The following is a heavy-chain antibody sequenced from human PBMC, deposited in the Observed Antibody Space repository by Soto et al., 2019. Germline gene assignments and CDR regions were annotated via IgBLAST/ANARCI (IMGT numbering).Heavy chain of an antibody. J-gene: IGHJ4*02. Sequence: ASVKVSCKASGYTFTSYGISWVRQAPGQGLEWKGRISAYNGNTNYAQKLQGRVTMTTDTSTSTAYMELRSLRSDDTAVYYCARGGYCSSTSCYAPADYWGQGTLVTVSS. D-gene: IGHD2-2*01. V-gene: IGHV1-18*01. CDR1: GYTFTSYG. CDR2: ISAYNGNT. CDR3: ARGGYCSSTSCYAPADY.